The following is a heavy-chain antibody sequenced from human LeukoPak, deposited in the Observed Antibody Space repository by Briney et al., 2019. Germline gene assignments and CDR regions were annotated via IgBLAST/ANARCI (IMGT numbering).Heavy chain of an antibody. CDR3: ARAQTYCGSTSCYFGGELDY. CDR1: GITFSSYA. D-gene: IGHD2-2*01. V-gene: IGHV3-30*07. Sequence: TGGSLRLSCAASGITFSSYAMHWVRQAPGKGLEWVAVVSYDGSNKYYADSVKGRFTISRDNSKNTLYLQMNSLRAEDTAVYYCARAQTYCGSTSCYFGGELDYWGQGTLVTVSS. J-gene: IGHJ4*02. CDR2: VSYDGSNK.